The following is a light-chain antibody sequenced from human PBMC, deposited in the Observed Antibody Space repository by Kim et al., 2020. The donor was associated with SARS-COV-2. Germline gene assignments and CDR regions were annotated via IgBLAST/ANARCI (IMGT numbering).Light chain of an antibody. CDR3: QQYAYWRA. CDR1: QRISSS. V-gene: IGKV3-15*01. Sequence: SLAQGERPTLACRASQRISSSLAGYQQKPGQAHRVLIYGASARATGVPARFSGRGSGTEFTLTISNLQSEDFAVYYCQQYAYWRAFGQGTRLEIK. J-gene: IGKJ5*01. CDR2: GAS.